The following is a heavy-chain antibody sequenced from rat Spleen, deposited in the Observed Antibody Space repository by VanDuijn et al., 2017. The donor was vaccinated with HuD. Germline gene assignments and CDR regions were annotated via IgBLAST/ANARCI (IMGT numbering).Heavy chain of an antibody. V-gene: IGHV5-22*01. D-gene: IGHD1-12*02. J-gene: IGHJ3*01. CDR1: GITFSDYY. CDR2: ISYEGSST. Sequence: EVQLVESGGGLVQPGGTLKLSCAASGITFSDYYMAWVRQAPTKGLEWVASISYEGSSTYYGDSVKGRFTISRDNAKSTLYLQMDSLTSEDTATYYCARVGRIYYDGSYYSGFVMDAWGQGTLVTVSS. CDR3: ARVGRIYYDGSYYSGFVMDA.